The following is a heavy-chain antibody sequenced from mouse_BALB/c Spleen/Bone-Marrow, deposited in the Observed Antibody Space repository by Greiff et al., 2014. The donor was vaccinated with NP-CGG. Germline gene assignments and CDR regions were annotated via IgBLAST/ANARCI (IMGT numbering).Heavy chain of an antibody. V-gene: IGHV5-6-3*01. CDR2: INNNGGST. CDR1: GFTFSTYG. CDR3: ARDHVVGY. Sequence: EVKLMESGGGLVQPGGSLKLSCAASGFTFSTYGMSWVRQTPDKRLELVASINNNGGSTYYPGSVKGRFTTSRDNAKNTLYLQMSSLKSEDTAMYYCARDHVVGYWGQGTLVTVSA. J-gene: IGHJ3*01.